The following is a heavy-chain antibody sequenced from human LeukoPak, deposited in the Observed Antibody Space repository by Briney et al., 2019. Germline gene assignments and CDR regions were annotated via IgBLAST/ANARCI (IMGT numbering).Heavy chain of an antibody. V-gene: IGHV3-21*05. J-gene: IGHJ4*01. CDR2: IGNSASFI. Sequence: GSLTLSCEAFGFTFRSYSMSWVRQAPGKGLEWVAFIGNSASFIQYADSVKGRFTISRDNANNSLYLRMDSLRAEDTAVYYCARGHSSTYYLKYWGQGTLVTVSS. CDR1: GFTFRSYS. D-gene: IGHD3-22*01. CDR3: ARGHSSTYYLKY.